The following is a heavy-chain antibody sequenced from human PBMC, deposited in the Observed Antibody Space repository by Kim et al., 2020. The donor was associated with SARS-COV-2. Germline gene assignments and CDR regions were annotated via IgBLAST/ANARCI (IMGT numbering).Heavy chain of an antibody. CDR1: GFTFSSYA. J-gene: IGHJ6*02. V-gene: IGHV3-30*04. CDR2: ISYDGSNK. CDR3: ARGSRPVYYYDSSGFYYGMDV. Sequence: GGSLRLSCAASGFTFSSYAMHWVRQAPGKGLEWVAVISYDGSNKYYADSVKGRFTISRDNSKNTLYLQMNSLRAEDTAVYYCARGSRPVYYYDSSGFYYGMDVWGQGTTVTVSS. D-gene: IGHD3-22*01.